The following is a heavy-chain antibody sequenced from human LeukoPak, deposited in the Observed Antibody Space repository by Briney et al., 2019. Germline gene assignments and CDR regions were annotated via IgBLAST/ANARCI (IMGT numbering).Heavy chain of an antibody. CDR3: AKGGSPSCYSSSGY. V-gene: IGHV3-23*01. D-gene: IGHD2-2*01. Sequence: PGGSLRLSCAASGFTFSTYAMSWVRQAPGKALEWVSAICGCDGSRYYADSEKGRFTISRDNSNNTLYLQMNSLRGEVTAVYYCAKGGSPSCYSSSGYWGQGTLVTVSS. CDR1: GFTFSTYA. CDR2: ICGCDGSR. J-gene: IGHJ4*02.